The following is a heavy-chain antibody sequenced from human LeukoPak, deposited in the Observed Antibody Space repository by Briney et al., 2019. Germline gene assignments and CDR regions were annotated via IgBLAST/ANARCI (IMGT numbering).Heavy chain of an antibody. CDR2: LSSSGSTI. V-gene: IGHV3-11*01. Sequence: PGGSLRLSCAASGFTFSDYYMRWIRQAPGKGLEWVSYLSSSGSTIYYADSVKGRFTISRDNAKNSLYLQMNSLRAEDTAVYYCAREEYYYDSSGYYCAGYDYWGQGTLVTVSS. CDR1: GFTFSDYY. CDR3: AREEYYYDSSGYYCAGYDY. D-gene: IGHD3-22*01. J-gene: IGHJ4*02.